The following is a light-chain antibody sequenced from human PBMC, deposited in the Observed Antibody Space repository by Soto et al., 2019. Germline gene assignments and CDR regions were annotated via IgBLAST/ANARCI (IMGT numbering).Light chain of an antibody. CDR3: QQYDNLPRT. CDR2: DAS. CDR1: QDISNY. V-gene: IGKV1-33*01. Sequence: DLQMTQSPSSLSASVGDRVTITCQASQDISNYLNWYQQKPGKAPKLLIYDASNLETGVPSRFSGSGSGTDFTFTISSLQPEDIATYYCQQYDNLPRTLGQGTKLEIK. J-gene: IGKJ2*01.